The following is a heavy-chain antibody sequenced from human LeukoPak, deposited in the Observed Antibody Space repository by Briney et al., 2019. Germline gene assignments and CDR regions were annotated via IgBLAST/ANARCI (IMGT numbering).Heavy chain of an antibody. CDR3: AKAYLAATIMIELDS. Sequence: GGSLRLSCAASGSTLSNYAISWVRQAPGKGLEWVAVISYDGSNEYYVDSVKGRFTISRDNSKNTLYLQMNGLRAEDTAVYYCAKAYLAATIMIELDSWGQGTLVTVSS. CDR1: GSTLSNYA. J-gene: IGHJ4*02. CDR2: ISYDGSNE. D-gene: IGHD5-12*01. V-gene: IGHV3-30*18.